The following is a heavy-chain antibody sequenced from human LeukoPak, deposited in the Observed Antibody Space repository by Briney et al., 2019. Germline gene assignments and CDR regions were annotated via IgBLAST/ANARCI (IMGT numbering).Heavy chain of an antibody. Sequence: ASVKVSCKASGYTFTSYGISWVRQSPGQGLEWMGWISAYNGNTNYAQKLQGRVTMTTDTSTSTAYMELRSLRSDDTAVYYCARDGGYCSSTSCSFDYWGQGTLVTVSS. CDR2: ISAYNGNT. D-gene: IGHD2-2*01. CDR1: GYTFTSYG. V-gene: IGHV1-18*01. J-gene: IGHJ4*02. CDR3: ARDGGYCSSTSCSFDY.